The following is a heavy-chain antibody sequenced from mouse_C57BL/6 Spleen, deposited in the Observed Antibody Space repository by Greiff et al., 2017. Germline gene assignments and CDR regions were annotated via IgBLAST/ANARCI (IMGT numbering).Heavy chain of an antibody. D-gene: IGHD1-1*01. CDR1: GYTFTSYW. Sequence: VKLQQPGAELVRPGSSVKLSCKASGYTFTSYWMHWVKQRPIQGLEWIGNIDPSDSETHYNQKFKDKATLTVDKSSSTAYMQLSSLTSEDSAVYYCARSGYYGSSYGAMDYWGQGTSVTVSS. J-gene: IGHJ4*01. CDR2: IDPSDSET. CDR3: ARSGYYGSSYGAMDY. V-gene: IGHV1-52*01.